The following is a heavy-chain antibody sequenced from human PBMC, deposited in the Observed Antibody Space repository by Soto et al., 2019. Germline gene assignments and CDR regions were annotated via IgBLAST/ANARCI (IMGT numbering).Heavy chain of an antibody. V-gene: IGHV4-59*08. J-gene: IGHJ4*02. CDR2: IYYSGST. CDR1: GCSISSYY. CDR3: ARHNYGSGSTYFDY. D-gene: IGHD3-10*01. Sequence: SETLSLTCTVSGCSISSYYWSWIRQPPGKGLEWIGYIYYSGSTNYNPSLKSRVTISVDTSKNQFSLKLNSMTAADTAVYYCARHNYGSGSTYFDYWGQGTLVTVSS.